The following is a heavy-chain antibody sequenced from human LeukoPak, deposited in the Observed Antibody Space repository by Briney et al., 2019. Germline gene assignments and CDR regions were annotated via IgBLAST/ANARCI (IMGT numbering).Heavy chain of an antibody. CDR2: FDPEDGET. Sequence: VASVKVSCKVSGYTLTELSMHWVRQAPGKGLEWMGGFDPEDGETIYAQKFQGRVTMTEDTSTDTAYMELSSLRSEDTAVYYCARAGIVASHYYYMDVWGKGTTVTISS. CDR1: GYTLTELS. D-gene: IGHD6-13*01. V-gene: IGHV1-24*01. CDR3: ARAGIVASHYYYMDV. J-gene: IGHJ6*03.